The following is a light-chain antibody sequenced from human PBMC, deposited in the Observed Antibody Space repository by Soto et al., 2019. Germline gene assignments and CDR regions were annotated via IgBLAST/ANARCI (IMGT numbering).Light chain of an antibody. V-gene: IGKV3-15*01. Sequence: EVVMTQSPATLSVSPGERVTLSCRASESVHRNLAWYQQKPGQGPSLLIYYASTRATGVPDRFTGSGSGTEFALTIRSLQSEDFGVYHCPHYSNWPPTFGPGTKVEIK. CDR2: YAS. CDR3: PHYSNWPPT. J-gene: IGKJ3*01. CDR1: ESVHRN.